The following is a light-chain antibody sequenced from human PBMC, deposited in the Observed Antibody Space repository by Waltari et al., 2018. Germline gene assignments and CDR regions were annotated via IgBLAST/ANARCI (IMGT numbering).Light chain of an antibody. CDR1: QTVRTTY. V-gene: IGKV3-20*01. CDR2: CAS. Sequence: EIVLTQSPGTLSLSPGERATLSCRASQTVRTTYLAWYQQKPGQAPTLLIDCASSSDTGIPYRFSGSGSGTDFSLPLSSLEPEDFAVYYCQQYDISPLTFGGGTKVEIK. J-gene: IGKJ4*01. CDR3: QQYDISPLT.